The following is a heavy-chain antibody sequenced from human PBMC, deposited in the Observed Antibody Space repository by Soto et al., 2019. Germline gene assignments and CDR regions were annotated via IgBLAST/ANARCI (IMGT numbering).Heavy chain of an antibody. CDR3: ARDGDYYDSSGYYPFDY. Sequence: SETLSLTCTVSGGSISSSSYYWGWIRQPPGKGLEWIGSIYYSGSTYYNPSLKSRVTISVDTSKNQFSLKLSSVTAADTAVYYCARDGDYYDSSGYYPFDYWGQGTLVTVSS. V-gene: IGHV4-39*02. CDR1: GGSISSSSYY. CDR2: IYYSGST. J-gene: IGHJ4*02. D-gene: IGHD3-22*01.